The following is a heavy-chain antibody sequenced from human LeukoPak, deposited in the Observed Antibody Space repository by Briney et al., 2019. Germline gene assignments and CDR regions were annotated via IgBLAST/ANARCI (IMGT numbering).Heavy chain of an antibody. J-gene: IGHJ6*02. V-gene: IGHV1-69*04. Sequence: GSSVKVSCKASGGTFSSYAISWVRQAPGQGLEWMGRIIPILGIANYAQKFQGRVTITADKSTSTAYMELSSLRSEDTVVYYCARGLNYYDSSGHRPYGMDVWGQGTTVTVSS. CDR2: IIPILGIA. CDR1: GGTFSSYA. CDR3: ARGLNYYDSSGHRPYGMDV. D-gene: IGHD3-22*01.